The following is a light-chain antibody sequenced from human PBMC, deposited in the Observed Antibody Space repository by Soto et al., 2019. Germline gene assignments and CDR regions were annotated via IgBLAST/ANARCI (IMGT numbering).Light chain of an antibody. Sequence: EIVLTQSPGTLSLSPGERATLSCRASQYVTSTYLAWYQHKPGQAPRLLIYGASNRATGIPDRFSGSGSGTDFTLTISRLEPEDFALYYCQQYGSSPPWTVGQGTKVEIK. CDR2: GAS. J-gene: IGKJ1*01. CDR1: QYVTSTY. V-gene: IGKV3-20*01. CDR3: QQYGSSPPWT.